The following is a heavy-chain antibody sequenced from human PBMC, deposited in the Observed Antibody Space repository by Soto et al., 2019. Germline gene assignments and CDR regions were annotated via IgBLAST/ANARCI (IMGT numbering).Heavy chain of an antibody. J-gene: IGHJ3*02. CDR1: GYTFTSYG. D-gene: IGHD5-18*01. Sequence: GESLKISCKASGYTFTSYGISWVRQAPGQGLEWMGWISAYNGNTNYAQKLQGRVTMTTDTSTSTAYMELRSLRSDDTAVYYCAAGSNSYGDAFDIWGQGTMVTVSS. CDR3: AAGSNSYGDAFDI. V-gene: IGHV1-18*01. CDR2: ISAYNGNT.